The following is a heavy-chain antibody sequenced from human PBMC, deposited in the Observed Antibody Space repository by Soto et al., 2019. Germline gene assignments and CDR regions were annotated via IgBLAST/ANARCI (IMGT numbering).Heavy chain of an antibody. J-gene: IGHJ4*02. CDR2: ISSSSTI. V-gene: IGHV3-48*02. CDR3: AREENSSGWSGG. D-gene: IGHD6-19*01. CDR1: GFTFSSYS. Sequence: EVQLVESGGGLVQPGGSLRLSCAASGFTFSSYSMNWVRQAPGKGLEWVSYISSSSTIYYADSVKGRFTISRDNAKNSLYLQMNSLRDEDTAVYYCAREENSSGWSGGWGQGTLVTVSS.